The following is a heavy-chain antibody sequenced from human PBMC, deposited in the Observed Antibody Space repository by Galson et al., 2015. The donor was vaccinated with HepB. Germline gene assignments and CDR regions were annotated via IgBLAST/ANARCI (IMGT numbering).Heavy chain of an antibody. J-gene: IGHJ5*02. D-gene: IGHD2-2*01. CDR2: INPNSGGT. V-gene: IGHV1-2*02. Sequence: SVKVSCKASGYTFTGYYMHWVRQAPGQGLEWMGWINPNSGGTNYAQKFQGRVTMTRDTSISTAYMELSRLRSDDTAVYYCARTSLHIVVVPAANLWFDPWGQGTLVTVSS. CDR1: GYTFTGYY. CDR3: ARTSLHIVVVPAANLWFDP.